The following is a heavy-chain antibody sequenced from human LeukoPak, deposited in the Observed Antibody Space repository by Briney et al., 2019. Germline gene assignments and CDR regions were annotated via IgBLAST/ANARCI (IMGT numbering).Heavy chain of an antibody. Sequence: PGGSLRLSCAASGFTFSRYAMSWVRQAPGKGLEWVSGISTSDGSTYYADSVKGRFTISRDNSKNTLYLQMNSLRAEDTAVYYCARDQDDYNGLPPFFQHWGQGALVTVSS. CDR2: ISTSDGST. V-gene: IGHV3-23*01. CDR3: ARDQDDYNGLPPFFQH. J-gene: IGHJ1*01. D-gene: IGHD5-24*01. CDR1: GFTFSRYA.